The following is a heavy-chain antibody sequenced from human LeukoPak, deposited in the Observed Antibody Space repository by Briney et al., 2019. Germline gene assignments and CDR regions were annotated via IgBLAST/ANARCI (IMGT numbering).Heavy chain of an antibody. CDR3: ARAYMTYYYDSSGCLLDY. J-gene: IGHJ4*02. Sequence: SETLSLTCTVSGGSISSSSYYWGWIRQPPGKGLEWIGSIYYSGSTYYNPSLKSRVTISVDTSKNQFSLKLSSVTAADTAVYYCARAYMTYYYDSSGCLLDYWGQGTLVTVSS. V-gene: IGHV4-39*07. D-gene: IGHD3-22*01. CDR1: GGSISSSSYY. CDR2: IYYSGST.